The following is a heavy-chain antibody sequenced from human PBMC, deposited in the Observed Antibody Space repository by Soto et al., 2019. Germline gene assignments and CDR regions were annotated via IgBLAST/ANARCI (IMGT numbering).Heavy chain of an antibody. J-gene: IGHJ6*02. V-gene: IGHV4-30-4*01. D-gene: IGHD2-21*02. CDR2: IHYSGSI. CDR3: AREDDGGDRDYYGLDV. CDR1: GGSISTDHYH. Sequence: QVQLQESGPGLVRPSQTLSLTCTVSGGSISTDHYHWTWIRQAPGKGLEWIGYIHYSGSIQFNPSLQSRVSMSVDTSKTLFSLRLSSVTAADTAVYCCAREDDGGDRDYYGLDVWGQGTTVTVSS.